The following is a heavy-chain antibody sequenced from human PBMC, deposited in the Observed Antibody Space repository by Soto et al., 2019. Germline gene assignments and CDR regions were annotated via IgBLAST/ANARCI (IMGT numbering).Heavy chain of an antibody. V-gene: IGHV4-59*01. CDR3: AREGYYDSTNGVDY. D-gene: IGHD3-22*01. CDR1: GGSISSYY. J-gene: IGHJ4*02. Sequence: PSETLSLTCTVSGGSISSYYWSWIRQPPGKGLEWIGYIYYSGSTNYNPSLKSRVTISVDTSKNQFSLKLSSVTAADTAVYYCAREGYYDSTNGVDYWGQGTLVTVSS. CDR2: IYYSGST.